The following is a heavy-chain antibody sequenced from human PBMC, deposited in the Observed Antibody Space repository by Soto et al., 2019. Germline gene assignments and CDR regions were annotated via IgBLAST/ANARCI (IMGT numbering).Heavy chain of an antibody. CDR2: ISYDGSNK. V-gene: IGHV3-30-3*01. CDR1: GFTFSSYA. Sequence: PGGSLRLSCAASGFTFSSYAMHWVRQAPGKGLEWVAVISYDGSNKYYADSVKGRFTISRDNSKNTLYLQMNSLRAEDTAVYYCARDPQSEYDFWSGYYRYYYGMDVWGQGTTVTVSS. D-gene: IGHD3-3*01. CDR3: ARDPQSEYDFWSGYYRYYYGMDV. J-gene: IGHJ6*02.